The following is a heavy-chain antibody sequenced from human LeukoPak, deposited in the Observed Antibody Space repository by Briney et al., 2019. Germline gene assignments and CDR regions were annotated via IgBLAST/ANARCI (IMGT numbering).Heavy chain of an antibody. D-gene: IGHD5-12*01. Sequence: SETLSLTCAVSGYSISSGYYWGWIRQPPGKGLEWIGSIYRSGSTYYNPSLKSRVTISLDTSKNQFSLRLSSVTAADTAVYYCARVRANSGYGHFDYWGQGTLVTVSS. CDR3: ARVRANSGYGHFDY. CDR2: IYRSGST. V-gene: IGHV4-38-2*01. J-gene: IGHJ4*02. CDR1: GYSISSGYY.